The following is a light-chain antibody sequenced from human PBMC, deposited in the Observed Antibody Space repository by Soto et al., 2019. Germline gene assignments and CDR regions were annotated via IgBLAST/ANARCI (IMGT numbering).Light chain of an antibody. CDR1: QGIRNE. CDR2: AAS. V-gene: IGKV1-6*01. Sequence: AIQMTQSPSSLSASVGDRVTITCRASQGIRNELGWYQQRPGKAPKRLIYAASTLERGVPSRFSASGSGTDFTLTISSLRPEDLATYYCLQDYNYPRTFGQGTKVEIK. J-gene: IGKJ1*01. CDR3: LQDYNYPRT.